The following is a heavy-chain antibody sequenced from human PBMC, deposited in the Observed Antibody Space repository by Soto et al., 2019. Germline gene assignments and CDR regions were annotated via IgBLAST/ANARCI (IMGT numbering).Heavy chain of an antibody. CDR3: AREMERWLQSTDAFDI. V-gene: IGHV1-69*13. Sequence: SVKVSCKASGGTFSSYAISWVRQAPGQGLEWMGGIIPIFGTANYAQKFQGRVTITADESTSTAYMELSSLRSEDTAVYYCAREMERWLQSTDAFDIWGQGTMGT. J-gene: IGHJ3*02. CDR2: IIPIFGTA. D-gene: IGHD5-12*01. CDR1: GGTFSSYA.